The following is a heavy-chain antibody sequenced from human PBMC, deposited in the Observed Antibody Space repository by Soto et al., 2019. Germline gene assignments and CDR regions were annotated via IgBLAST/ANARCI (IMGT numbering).Heavy chain of an antibody. D-gene: IGHD3-10*01. J-gene: IGHJ4*02. Sequence: EVQLVESGGGLVKPGGSLTLSCAASGFTFKRAWMNWVRQAPGKGLEWVGRIKSGIDGEATDYGAPVNGRFTISRDDSRNTLSLQMNSLKTEDTAIYYCSTGLGTYYSRFDYWGRGTLVTVSS. V-gene: IGHV3-15*07. CDR3: STGLGTYYSRFDY. CDR2: IKSGIDGEAT. CDR1: GFTFKRAW.